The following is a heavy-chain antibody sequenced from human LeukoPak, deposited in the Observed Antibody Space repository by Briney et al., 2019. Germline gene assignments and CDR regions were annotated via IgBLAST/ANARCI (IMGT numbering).Heavy chain of an antibody. CDR2: IGTTSGAL. CDR1: GFTFNAFG. D-gene: IGHD2-21*02. V-gene: IGHV3-48*01. CDR3: ARFRTWGDKAFDY. Sequence: GGSLRLSCAASGFTFNAFGMNWVRQAPGKGLEWVSYIGTTSGALYYADSVKGRFTISRDSAKNSLYLQMNSLRAEDTAVYYCARFRTWGDKAFDYWGQGTLVTVSS. J-gene: IGHJ4*02.